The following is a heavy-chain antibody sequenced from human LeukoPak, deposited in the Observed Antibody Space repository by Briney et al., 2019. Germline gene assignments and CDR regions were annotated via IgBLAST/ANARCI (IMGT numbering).Heavy chain of an antibody. V-gene: IGHV4-39*07. CDR1: GGSISSSSYY. CDR3: AREITYYDSSGYPAYYYYMDV. D-gene: IGHD3-22*01. J-gene: IGHJ6*03. CDR2: IYYSGST. Sequence: PSETLSLTCTVSGGSISSSSYYWGWIRQPPGKGLEWIGSIYYSGSTNYNPSLKSRVTMSVDTSKNQFSLKLSSVTAADTAVYYCAREITYYDSSGYPAYYYYMDVWGKGTTVTISS.